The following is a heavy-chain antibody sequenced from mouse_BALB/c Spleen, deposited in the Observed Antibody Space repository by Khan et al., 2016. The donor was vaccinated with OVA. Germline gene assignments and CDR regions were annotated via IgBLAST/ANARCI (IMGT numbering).Heavy chain of an antibody. D-gene: IGHD2-10*01. Sequence: VKLEESGPGLVAPSQSLSITCTISGFSLTDYGVHWVRQPPGKGLEWLVVIWSDGSTTYNSALKSRLSIIKDNSKSQIFLKMNSLQTDDTAMYYCARQPYYHYYIMDYWGRGTSVTVSS. V-gene: IGHV2-6-1*01. J-gene: IGHJ4*01. CDR2: IWSDGST. CDR3: ARQPYYHYYIMDY. CDR1: GFSLTDYG.